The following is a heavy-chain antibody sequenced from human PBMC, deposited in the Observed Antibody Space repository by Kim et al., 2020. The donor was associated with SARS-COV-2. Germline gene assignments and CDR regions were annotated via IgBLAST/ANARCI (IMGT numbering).Heavy chain of an antibody. CDR1: GGSISSYY. V-gene: IGHV4-59*13. CDR2: IYYSGST. Sequence: SETLSLTCTVSGGSISSYYWSWIRQPPGKGLEWIGYIYYSGSTNYNPSLKSRVTISVDTSKNHFSLKLSSVTAADTAVYYCSRDTFPTYGGNAYFDYWGQGTLVTVSS. CDR3: SRDTFPTYGGNAYFDY. J-gene: IGHJ4*02. D-gene: IGHD4-17*01.